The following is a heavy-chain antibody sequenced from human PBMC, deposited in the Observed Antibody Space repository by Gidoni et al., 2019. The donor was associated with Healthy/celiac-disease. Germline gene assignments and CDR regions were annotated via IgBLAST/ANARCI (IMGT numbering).Heavy chain of an antibody. CDR3: AREGRCSSTSCYRARLDYYYYYMDV. V-gene: IGHV3-7*01. J-gene: IGHJ6*03. Sequence: EVQLVESGGGLVQPGGSLSLSCAASGFTFSSYWMSWVRQAPGKGLEWVANIKQDGSEKYYVDSVKGRFTISRDNAKNSLYLQMNSLRAEDTAVYYCAREGRCSSTSCYRARLDYYYYYMDVWGKGTTVTVSS. D-gene: IGHD2-2*02. CDR2: IKQDGSEK. CDR1: GFTFSSYW.